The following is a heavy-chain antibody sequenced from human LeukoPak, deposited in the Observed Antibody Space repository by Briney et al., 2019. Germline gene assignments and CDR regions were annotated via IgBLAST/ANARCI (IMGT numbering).Heavy chain of an antibody. CDR3: ARDRLGSSGGY. V-gene: IGHV3-23*01. CDR2: ISGSGGST. Sequence: GGSLRLSCAASGFTFSSYAMSWVRQAPGKGLEWVSAISGSGGSTYYADSVKGRFTISRDNAKNSLYLQMNSLRAEDTAVYYCARDRLGSSGGYWGQGTLVTVSS. J-gene: IGHJ4*02. CDR1: GFTFSSYA. D-gene: IGHD3-16*01.